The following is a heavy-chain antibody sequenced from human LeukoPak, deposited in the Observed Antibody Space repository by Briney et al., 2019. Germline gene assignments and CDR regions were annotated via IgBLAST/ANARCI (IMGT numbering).Heavy chain of an antibody. J-gene: IGHJ4*02. CDR3: ARECLTCGGDSYDY. V-gene: IGHV3-11*04. CDR1: GFTCSNAW. D-gene: IGHD2-21*01. CDR2: IDGSGNSI. Sequence: GGSLRLSCAASGFTCSNAWMSWVRQAPGKGLEWLSYIDGSGNSIYYADSVKGRFAISRDNAKSSLYLQMSSLRADDTAVYYCARECLTCGGDSYDYWGQGALVTVSS.